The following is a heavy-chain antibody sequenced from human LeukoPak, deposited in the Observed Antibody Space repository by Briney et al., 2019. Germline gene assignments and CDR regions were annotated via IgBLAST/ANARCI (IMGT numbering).Heavy chain of an antibody. D-gene: IGHD3-22*01. J-gene: IGHJ2*01. CDR2: IYYSGST. Sequence: SETLSLTCTVSGGSISSYYWSWIRQPPEKGLEWIGYIYYSGSTKYNPSLKSRVTISVDTSQNQFSLKLSSVTAADTAVYYCARDSSGYLRYWYFDLWGRGTLVTVSS. V-gene: IGHV4-59*01. CDR3: ARDSSGYLRYWYFDL. CDR1: GGSISSYY.